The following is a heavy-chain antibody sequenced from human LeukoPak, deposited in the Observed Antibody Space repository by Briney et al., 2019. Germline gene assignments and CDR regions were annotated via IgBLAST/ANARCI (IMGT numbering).Heavy chain of an antibody. CDR2: IKSKTDGGTT. J-gene: IGHJ4*02. Sequence: GGSLRLSCAASGFTFSNAWMSWVRQAPGKGLEWVGRIKSKTDGGTTDYAAPVNGRFTISRDDSKNTLYLEMNSLKSEDTVVYYCSGHMTSADYWGQGTLVTVSS. D-gene: IGHD2-21*02. V-gene: IGHV3-15*01. CDR1: GFTFSNAW. CDR3: SGHMTSADY.